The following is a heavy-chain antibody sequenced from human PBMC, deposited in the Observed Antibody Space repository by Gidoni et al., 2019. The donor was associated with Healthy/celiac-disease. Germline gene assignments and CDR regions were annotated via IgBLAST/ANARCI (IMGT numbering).Heavy chain of an antibody. V-gene: IGHV3-33*01. CDR2: IWYYGSNK. CDR1: GFTFSSYG. J-gene: IGHJ3*02. D-gene: IGHD3-16*01. Sequence: QVQLVASGGGVVQPGRSLRLSCAASGFTFSSYGMHWVRQAPGKGLDGVAVIWYYGSNKYYADSVKGRFTISRDNSKNTLYLQMNSLRAEDTAVYYCASGVGGSDAFDIWGQGTMVTVSS. CDR3: ASGVGGSDAFDI.